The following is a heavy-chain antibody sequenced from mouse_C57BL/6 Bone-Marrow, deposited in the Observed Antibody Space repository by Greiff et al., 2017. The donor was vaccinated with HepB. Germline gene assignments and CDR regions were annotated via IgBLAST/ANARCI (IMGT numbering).Heavy chain of an antibody. D-gene: IGHD1-3*01. J-gene: IGHJ3*01. CDR1: GYSFTGYY. Sequence: EVKLVESGPELVKPGASVKISCKASGYSFTGYYMNWVKQSPEKSLEWIGEINPSTGGTTYNQKFKAKATLTVDKSSSTAYMQLKSLTSEDSAVYYCARHYNFAYWGQGTLVTVSA. V-gene: IGHV1-42*01. CDR2: INPSTGGT. CDR3: ARHYNFAY.